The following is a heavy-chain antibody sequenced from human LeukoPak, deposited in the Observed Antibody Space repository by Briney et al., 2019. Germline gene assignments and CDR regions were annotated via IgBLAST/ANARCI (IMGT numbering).Heavy chain of an antibody. CDR1: GFTFSTYA. D-gene: IGHD4-23*01. J-gene: IGHJ4*02. Sequence: PTGGSLRLSCAASGFTFSTYALSWVRQAPGKGLEWVSSIRGSDGSTYYADSVKGRFAISRDNYRKMLYLQMNSLRAEDTAVYYRAKDVFGDYGGLDYWGQGTLVTVSS. V-gene: IGHV3-23*01. CDR3: AKDVFGDYGGLDY. CDR2: IRGSDGST.